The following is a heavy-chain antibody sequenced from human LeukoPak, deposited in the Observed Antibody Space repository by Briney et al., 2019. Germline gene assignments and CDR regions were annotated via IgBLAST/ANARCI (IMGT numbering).Heavy chain of an antibody. J-gene: IGHJ4*02. V-gene: IGHV6-1*01. CDR3: ARDHITVAGQTRYYYFDY. CDR2: TYYRSKWYN. D-gene: IGHD6-19*01. CDR1: GDSVSSNSAA. Sequence: SQTLSLTCAISGDSVSSNSAAWNWIRQSPSRGLEWLARTYYRSKWYNDYAVSVKSRITINPDTSKNQFSLQLNSVTPEDTAVYYCARDHITVAGQTRYYYFDYWGQGTLVTVSS.